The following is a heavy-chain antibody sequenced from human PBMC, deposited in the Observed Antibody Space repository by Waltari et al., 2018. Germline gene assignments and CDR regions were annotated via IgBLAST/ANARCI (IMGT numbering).Heavy chain of an antibody. CDR2: ISGTSGAT. CDR3: AKSTTSWFASIDS. J-gene: IGHJ4*02. V-gene: IGHV3-23*01. Sequence: DVQLLESGGGLIQRGESLKLSGAASGFTFSNNGMSWVRRAPGKGLEWVSVISGTSGATYDADFVQGRFSISRDNSKNILYLQLNSLRTEDTAIYYCAKSTTSWFASIDSWGQGALVTVSS. CDR1: GFTFSNNG. D-gene: IGHD2-2*01.